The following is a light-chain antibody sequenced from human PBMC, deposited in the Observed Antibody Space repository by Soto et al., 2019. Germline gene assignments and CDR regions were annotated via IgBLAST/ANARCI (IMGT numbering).Light chain of an antibody. CDR2: DST. Sequence: VLTQSTATLSLSPGERATLSCRASQSIHTSLAWYQQKSRKTPRLVIYDSTLRANGVPDRFSGSVSETDFTLTISRLEPEDFALYDCQQYGSSDPITFGQGTRLEIK. CDR3: QQYGSSDPIT. CDR1: QSIHTS. J-gene: IGKJ5*01. V-gene: IGKV3-20*01.